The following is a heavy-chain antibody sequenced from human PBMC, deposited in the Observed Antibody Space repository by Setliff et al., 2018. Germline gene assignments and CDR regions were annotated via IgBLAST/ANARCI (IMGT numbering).Heavy chain of an antibody. D-gene: IGHD3-22*01. CDR2: INNYNFNT. Sequence: EASVKVSCKALGYTFTNYGITWVRQAPGQGLEWIGWINNYNFNTNYAQKFQGRVTMTTDTSTSTAHMELRSLRSDDTAIYYCARINFYVSSGYYYAPDFWGQGTLVTVSS. CDR1: GYTFTNYG. V-gene: IGHV1-18*01. J-gene: IGHJ4*02. CDR3: ARINFYVSSGYYYAPDF.